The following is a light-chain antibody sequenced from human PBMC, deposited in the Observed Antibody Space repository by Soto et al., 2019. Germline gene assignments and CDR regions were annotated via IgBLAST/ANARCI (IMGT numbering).Light chain of an antibody. CDR2: DAS. V-gene: IGKV1-5*01. J-gene: IGKJ1*01. Sequence: DIQMTQSPSTLSASVGDRVTITCRASQSISHWLAWYQQKPGNSPKVLIYDASTLERGVPSRFSGSGSGTEFTLTISGLQADDFATYYCQQYSSHRTFGQGTKVDIK. CDR1: QSISHW. CDR3: QQYSSHRT.